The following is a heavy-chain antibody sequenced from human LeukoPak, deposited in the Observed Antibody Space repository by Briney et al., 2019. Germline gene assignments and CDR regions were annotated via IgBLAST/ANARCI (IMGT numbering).Heavy chain of an antibody. CDR1: GFTFSSYW. J-gene: IGHJ4*02. Sequence: PGGSLRLSCAASGFTFSSYWMHWVRQAPGKGLVWVSRINSDGSSTSYADSVKGRFTISRDNAKNTLYLQMNSLRAEDTAVYYCARGSVLRYFVGPYYFDYWGQGTLVTVSP. CDR3: ARGSVLRYFVGPYYFDY. V-gene: IGHV3-74*01. CDR2: INSDGSST. D-gene: IGHD3-9*01.